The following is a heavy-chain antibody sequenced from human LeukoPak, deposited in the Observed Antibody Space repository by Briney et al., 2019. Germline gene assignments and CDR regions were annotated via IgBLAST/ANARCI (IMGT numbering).Heavy chain of an antibody. D-gene: IGHD5-24*01. CDR1: GFMFSSNW. Sequence: GGSLRLSCAASGFMFSSNWMGWVRLAPGKGLEWVANIKEDGTETYYVDSVKGRFTISRDNAKNSLYLQMNSLGVEDTAVYYCAKEGRSLQTYWGQGTLVTVSS. V-gene: IGHV3-7*03. CDR3: AKEGRSLQTY. J-gene: IGHJ4*02. CDR2: IKEDGTET.